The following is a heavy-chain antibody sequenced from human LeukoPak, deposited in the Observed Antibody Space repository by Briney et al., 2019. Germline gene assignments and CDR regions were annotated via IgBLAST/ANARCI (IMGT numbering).Heavy chain of an antibody. CDR3: AKSDYYASGNFEY. D-gene: IGHD3-10*01. CDR1: GFTFEDSA. CDR2: ISWNSGSR. V-gene: IGHV3-9*01. Sequence: GRSLRLSCAASGFTFEDSAMHWVRQAPGRGLEWVAGISWNSGSRGYADSVKGRFTISRDNAKNSLYLQMNSLRAEDTALYYCAKSDYYASGNFEYWGQGTLVTVSS. J-gene: IGHJ4*02.